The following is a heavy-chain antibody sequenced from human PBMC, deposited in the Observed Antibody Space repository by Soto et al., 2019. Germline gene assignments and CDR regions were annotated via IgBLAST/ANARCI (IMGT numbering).Heavy chain of an antibody. CDR2: ISYDGSNK. Sequence: PGGSLRLSCAASGFTFSSYGMHWVRKAPGKGLEWVAVISYDGSNKYYADSVKGRFTISRDNSKNTLYLQMNSLRAEDTAVYYCAKEYSSSWYSYYYYYGMDVWGQGTTVTVSS. CDR3: AKEYSSSWYSYYYYYGMDV. V-gene: IGHV3-30*18. J-gene: IGHJ6*02. CDR1: GFTFSSYG. D-gene: IGHD6-13*01.